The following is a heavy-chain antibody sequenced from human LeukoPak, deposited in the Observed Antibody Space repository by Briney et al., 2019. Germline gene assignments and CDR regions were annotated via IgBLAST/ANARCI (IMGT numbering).Heavy chain of an antibody. CDR2: IFQGGTT. Sequence: SETLSLTCTVSGDSITTYYWSWIRQPPGKGLEWIGYIFQGGTTKYNPSLKSRVTILSDVSKNQFSLNLTSVTAADTAVYYCASKQWLVLGFDYWGQGTLVTVSS. CDR3: ASKQWLVLGFDY. V-gene: IGHV4-59*01. J-gene: IGHJ4*02. CDR1: GDSITTYY. D-gene: IGHD6-19*01.